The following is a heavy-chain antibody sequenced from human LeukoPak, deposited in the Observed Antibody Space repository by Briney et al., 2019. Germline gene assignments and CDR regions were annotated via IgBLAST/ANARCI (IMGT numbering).Heavy chain of an antibody. J-gene: IGHJ5*02. CDR1: GGSISSSSYY. D-gene: IGHD6-19*01. V-gene: IGHV4-39*01. CDR3: ARQFSSGWYPSWFDP. CDR2: IYYSGST. Sequence: PSETLSLTCTVSGGSISSSSYYWGWIRQPPGKGLEWIGSIYYSGSTYYNPSLKSRVTISVDTSKNQFSLKLSSVTAADTAVYYCARQFSSGWYPSWFDPWGQGTLVTVSS.